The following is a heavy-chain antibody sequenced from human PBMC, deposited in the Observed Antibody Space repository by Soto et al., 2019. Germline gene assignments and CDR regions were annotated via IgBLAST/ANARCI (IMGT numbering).Heavy chain of an antibody. CDR2: IIPIFGTA. J-gene: IGHJ6*02. CDR1: GGTFSSYA. D-gene: IGHD6-13*01. CDR3: ASFFSGRQQLVPGYYYYGMDV. V-gene: IGHV1-69*13. Sequence: SVKVSCKASGGTFSSYAISWVRQAPGQGLEWMGGIIPIFGTANYAQKFQGRVTITADESTGTAYMELSSLRSEDTAVYYCASFFSGRQQLVPGYYYYGMDVWGQGTTVTVSS.